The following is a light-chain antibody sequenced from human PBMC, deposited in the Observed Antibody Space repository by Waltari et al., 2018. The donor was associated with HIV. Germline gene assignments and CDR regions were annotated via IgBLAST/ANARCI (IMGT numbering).Light chain of an antibody. J-gene: IGLJ2*01. CDR3: QAWDSNTVV. CDR2: YDS. Sequence: SYELTQPPSVSVSPGQTASITCSGNRLGEKYACWYKQKPGQSPVLVIYYDSRRPSGIPERFSCSNSGNTATLTISGTQAMDEADYYCQAWDSNTVVFGGGTKLTVL. V-gene: IGLV3-1*01. CDR1: RLGEKY.